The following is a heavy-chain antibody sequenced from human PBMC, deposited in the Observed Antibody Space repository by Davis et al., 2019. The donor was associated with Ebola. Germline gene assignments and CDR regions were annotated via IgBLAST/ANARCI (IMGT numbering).Heavy chain of an antibody. CDR1: GGSFSGYY. J-gene: IGHJ4*02. CDR3: ARAVGNDFWSEYYFDY. D-gene: IGHD3-3*01. CDR2: INHSGST. V-gene: IGHV4-34*01. Sequence: PGGSLRLSCAVYGGSFSGYYWSWIRQPPGKGLEWIGEINHSGSTNYNPSLKSRVTISVDTSKNQFSLKLSSVTAAGTAVYYCARAVGNDFWSEYYFDYWGQGTLVTVFS.